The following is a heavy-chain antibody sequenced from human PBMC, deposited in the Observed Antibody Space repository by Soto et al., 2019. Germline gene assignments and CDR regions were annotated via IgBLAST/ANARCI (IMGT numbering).Heavy chain of an antibody. D-gene: IGHD6-6*01. CDR3: ARSYSSSCWFDP. J-gene: IGHJ5*02. CDR1: GGSISSYY. CDR2: IYYSGRT. Sequence: QVQLQESGPGLVKPSETLSLTCTVSGGSISSYYWSWIRQPPGKGLEWIGYIYYSGRTNYNPSLKSRVTISVDTSKNQFSLKLSSVTAADTAVYYCARSYSSSCWFDPWGQGTLVTVSS. V-gene: IGHV4-59*08.